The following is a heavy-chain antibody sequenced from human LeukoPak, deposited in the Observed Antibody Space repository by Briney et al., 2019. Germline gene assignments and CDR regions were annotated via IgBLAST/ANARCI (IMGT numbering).Heavy chain of an antibody. D-gene: IGHD4-11*01. CDR3: ARSHYSTTNWFDP. Sequence: SVKASCKASGGTFSSYAISWVRQAPGQGLEWMGGIIPIFGTANYAQKFQGRVTITTDESTSTAYMELSSLRSEDTAVYYCARSHYSTTNWFDPWGQGTLVTVSS. J-gene: IGHJ5*02. CDR2: IIPIFGTA. CDR1: GGTFSSYA. V-gene: IGHV1-69*05.